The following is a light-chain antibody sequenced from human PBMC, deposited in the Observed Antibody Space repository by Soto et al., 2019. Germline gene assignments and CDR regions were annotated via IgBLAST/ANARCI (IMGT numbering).Light chain of an antibody. CDR1: SSDVGGYDY. J-gene: IGLJ1*01. CDR2: DVS. CDR3: SSYTSSSTYV. V-gene: IGLV2-14*01. Sequence: QSVLTQPASVSGSPGQSIPISCTGTSSDVGGYDYVSWYQQHPGKAPKLMIYDVSNRPSGVSNRFSGSKSDNTASLTISGLQADDEADYYCSSYTSSSTYVFGTGTKVTVL.